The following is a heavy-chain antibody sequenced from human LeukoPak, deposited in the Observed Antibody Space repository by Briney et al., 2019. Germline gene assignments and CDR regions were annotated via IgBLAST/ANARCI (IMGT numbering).Heavy chain of an antibody. D-gene: IGHD4/OR15-4a*01. CDR2: INPNSGGT. J-gene: IGHJ6*02. V-gene: IGHV1-2*04. CDR3: ARDYLTTPYYYYGMDV. Sequence: ASVKVSCKASGYTFTGYYMHWVRQAPGQGLEWMGWINPNSGGTNYAQKFQGWVTMTRDTSISTAYMELSRLRSDDTAVYYCARDYLTTPYYYYGMDVWGQGTTVIVSS. CDR1: GYTFTGYY.